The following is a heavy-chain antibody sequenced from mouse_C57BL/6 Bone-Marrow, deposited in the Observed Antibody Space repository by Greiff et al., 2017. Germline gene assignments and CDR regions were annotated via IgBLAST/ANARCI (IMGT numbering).Heavy chain of an antibody. CDR1: GYSFTGYF. V-gene: IGHV1-20*01. D-gene: IGHD1-1*01. CDR3: AREGGFTTVVAKDY. Sequence: EVQLQQSGPELVKPGDSVKISCKASGYSFTGYFMNWVMQSHGKSLEWIGRINPYNGDTFYNQKFKGKATLTVDKSSGTAHMELRSLTSEDSAVYYCAREGGFTTVVAKDYWGQGTTLTVSS. CDR2: INPYNGDT. J-gene: IGHJ2*01.